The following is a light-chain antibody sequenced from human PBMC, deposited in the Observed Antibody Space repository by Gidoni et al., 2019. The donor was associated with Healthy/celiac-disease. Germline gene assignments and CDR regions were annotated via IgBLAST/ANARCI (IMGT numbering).Light chain of an antibody. Sequence: DIQMTQSPSSLSASVGDRVTITCPASQSISSDLNWYQQKPGKAPKLLIYAASSLQSGVPSRFSGSGSGTDFTLTISSLQPEDFATYYCQQSYSTPWTFGQGTKVEIK. V-gene: IGKV1-39*01. CDR3: QQSYSTPWT. CDR1: QSISSD. J-gene: IGKJ1*01. CDR2: AAS.